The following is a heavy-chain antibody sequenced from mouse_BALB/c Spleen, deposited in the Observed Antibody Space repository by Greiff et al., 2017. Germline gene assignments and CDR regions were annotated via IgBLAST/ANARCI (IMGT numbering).Heavy chain of an antibody. CDR2: IDPANGNT. CDR1: GFNIKDTY. CDR3: ARGGYGSLYAMDY. D-gene: IGHD2-10*02. V-gene: IGHV14-3*02. J-gene: IGHJ4*01. Sequence: VQLQQSGAELVKPGASVKLSCTASGFNIKDTYMHWVKQRPEQGLEWIGRIDPANGNTKYDPKFQGKATITADTSSNTAYLQLSSLTSEDTAVYYCARGGYGSLYAMDYWGQGTSVTVSS.